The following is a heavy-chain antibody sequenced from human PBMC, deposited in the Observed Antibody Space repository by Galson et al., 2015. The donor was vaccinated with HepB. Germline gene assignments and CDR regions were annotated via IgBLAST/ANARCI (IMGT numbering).Heavy chain of an antibody. CDR2: IIPIFGSA. CDR1: GGTFSDYA. CDR3: TKNYYDNSGYFFS. J-gene: IGHJ4*02. V-gene: IGHV1-69*15. D-gene: IGHD3-22*01. Sequence: VKVSCKASGGTFSDYAISWVRQAPGQGLEWMGMIIPIFGSASYAQKFQGRVTITADESTSTAYMELSSLRSEDTAVYYCTKNYYDNSGYFFSWGQGTLVTVSS.